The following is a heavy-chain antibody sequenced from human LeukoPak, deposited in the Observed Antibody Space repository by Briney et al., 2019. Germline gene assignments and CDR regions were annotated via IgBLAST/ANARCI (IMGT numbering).Heavy chain of an antibody. J-gene: IGHJ6*02. CDR1: GGTFSSYA. CDR2: IIPIFGTA. Sequence: ASVTVSCTASGGTFSSYAISWVRQAPGQGLEWMGGIIPIFGTANYAQKFQGRVTITADESTSTAYMELSSLRSEDTAVYYCARDLGLRFLDPLYYYYGMDVWGQGTTVTVSS. V-gene: IGHV1-69*13. D-gene: IGHD3-3*01. CDR3: ARDLGLRFLDPLYYYYGMDV.